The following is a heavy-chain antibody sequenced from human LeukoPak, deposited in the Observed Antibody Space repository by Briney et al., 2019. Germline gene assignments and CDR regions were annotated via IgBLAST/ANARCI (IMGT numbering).Heavy chain of an antibody. CDR2: VWHDGSNR. J-gene: IGHJ4*02. CDR3: ARELFGSGSCPDY. Sequence: GGSLRLSCTAPGFTFSSYAIHWIRQAPGKGLEGVALVWHDGSNRYHADSVKGRFTISRDNSKNTVYLQMNSLRAEDTAVYYCARELFGSGSCPDYWGQGTLVTVSS. V-gene: IGHV3-33*01. CDR1: GFTFSSYA. D-gene: IGHD3-10*01.